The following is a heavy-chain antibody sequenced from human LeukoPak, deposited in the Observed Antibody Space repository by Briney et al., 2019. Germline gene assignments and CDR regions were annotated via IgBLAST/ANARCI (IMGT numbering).Heavy chain of an antibody. J-gene: IGHJ4*02. Sequence: SETLSLTCTVSGYSISSGYYWGWIRQPPGKGLEWIGSIYHSGSTYYNPSLKSRVTISVDTSKNQFSLKLSSVTAADTAVYYCARVDGYNRFDYWGQGTLVTVSS. V-gene: IGHV4-38-2*02. CDR2: IYHSGST. CDR1: GYSISSGYY. D-gene: IGHD5-24*01. CDR3: ARVDGYNRFDY.